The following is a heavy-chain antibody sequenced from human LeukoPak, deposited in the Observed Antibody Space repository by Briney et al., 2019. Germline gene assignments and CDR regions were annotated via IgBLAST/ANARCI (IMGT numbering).Heavy chain of an antibody. J-gene: IGHJ4*02. D-gene: IGHD4/OR15-4a*01. V-gene: IGHV3-21*04. CDR3: ARRAGAYSHPYDY. CDR2: ISTSSSYI. Sequence: GGSLRLSCAASGFTFNRYNMNWVRRAPGKGLEWVSSISTSSSYIYYADSVRGRFTISRDNAKNSLYLQMNSLRAEDTAVYYCARRAGAYSHPYDYWGQGTLVTVSS. CDR1: GFTFNRYN.